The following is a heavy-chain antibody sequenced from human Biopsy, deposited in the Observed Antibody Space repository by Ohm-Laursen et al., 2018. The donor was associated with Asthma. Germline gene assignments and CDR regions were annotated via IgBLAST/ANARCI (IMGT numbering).Heavy chain of an antibody. Sequence: SLRLSCTASGFTFDDYAMHWVRQAPGKGLEWVSGISWNSGSIGYADSVKGRFTISRDNAKNSLYLQMNSLRAEDTALYYCAKGEWKLLEANLDYWGQGTLVTVSS. CDR1: GFTFDDYA. CDR2: ISWNSGSI. J-gene: IGHJ4*02. V-gene: IGHV3-9*01. CDR3: AKGEWKLLEANLDY. D-gene: IGHD1-26*01.